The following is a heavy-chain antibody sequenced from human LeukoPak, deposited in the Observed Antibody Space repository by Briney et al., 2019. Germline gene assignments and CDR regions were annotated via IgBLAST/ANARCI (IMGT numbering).Heavy chain of an antibody. CDR3: AKDKADSSGYYPVGLDY. J-gene: IGHJ4*02. CDR1: GFTFSSYA. V-gene: IGHV3-23*01. CDR2: ISGSGGST. D-gene: IGHD3-22*01. Sequence: QSGGSLRLSCAASGFTFSSYAMSWVRQAPGKGLEWVSAISGSGGSTYYADSVKGRFTISRDNSKNTLYLQMNSLRAEDTAVYYCAKDKADSSGYYPVGLDYWGQGTLVTVSS.